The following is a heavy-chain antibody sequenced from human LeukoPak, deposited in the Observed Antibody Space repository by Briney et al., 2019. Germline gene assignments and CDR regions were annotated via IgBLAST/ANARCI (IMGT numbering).Heavy chain of an antibody. CDR3: AKGEGIQLLFDY. D-gene: IGHD5-18*01. J-gene: IGHJ4*02. CDR2: ISGSGGSK. CDR1: GFTFSSYA. V-gene: IGHV3-23*01. Sequence: GGSLRLSCAASGFTFSSYAMSWVRQAPGKGLEWVSVISGSGGSKYYADSVKGRFTISRDNSKNTLYLQMNSLRAEDTAVYYCAKGEGIQLLFDYWGQGTLVTVSS.